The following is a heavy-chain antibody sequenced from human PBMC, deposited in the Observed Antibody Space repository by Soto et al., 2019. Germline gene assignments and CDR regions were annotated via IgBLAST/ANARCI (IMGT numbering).Heavy chain of an antibody. J-gene: IGHJ6*02. D-gene: IGHD2-2*02. CDR3: AKDLTDIVVVPAATPHYYYYGMDV. Sequence: ESGGGVVQPGRSLRLSCAASGFTFSSYGMHWVRQAPGKGLEWVAVISYDGSNKYYADSVKGRFTISRDNSKNTLYLQMNSLRAEDTAVYYCAKDLTDIVVVPAATPHYYYYGMDVWGQGTTVTVSS. CDR2: ISYDGSNK. CDR1: GFTFSSYG. V-gene: IGHV3-30*18.